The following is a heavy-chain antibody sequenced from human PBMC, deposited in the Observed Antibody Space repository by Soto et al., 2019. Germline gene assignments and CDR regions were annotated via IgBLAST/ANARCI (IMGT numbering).Heavy chain of an antibody. J-gene: IGHJ4*02. CDR2: ISWDDYK. CDR1: GFSLSASGVG. D-gene: IGHD6-6*01. V-gene: IGHV2-5*02. Sequence: QITLKESGPTLLKPTQTLTLTCTFSGFSLSASGVGVGWIRQPPGRAPEWLGSISWDDYKHYSPSLQSRLTIPKDTSKNQVVLRMTNMDPVDTATYFCAHKAELGDFDYWGQGTLVTVSS. CDR3: AHKAELGDFDY.